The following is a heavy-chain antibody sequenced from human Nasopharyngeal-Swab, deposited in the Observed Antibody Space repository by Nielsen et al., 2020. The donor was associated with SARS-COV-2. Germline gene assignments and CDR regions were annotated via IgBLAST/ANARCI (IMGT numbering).Heavy chain of an antibody. CDR3: ARHGRPYSSSWYSNTGQSIDY. V-gene: IGHV4-39*01. D-gene: IGHD6-13*01. Sequence: QAPGKGLEWIGSIYYSGSTYYNPSLKSRVTISVDTSKNQFSLKLSSVTAADTAVYYCARHGRPYSSSWYSNTGQSIDYWGQGTLVTVSS. CDR2: IYYSGST. J-gene: IGHJ4*02.